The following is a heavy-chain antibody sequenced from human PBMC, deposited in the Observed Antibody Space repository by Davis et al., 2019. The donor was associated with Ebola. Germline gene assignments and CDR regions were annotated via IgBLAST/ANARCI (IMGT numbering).Heavy chain of an antibody. Sequence: SVKVSCKASGGTFSSYAISWVRQAPGQGLEWMGGIIPIFGTANYAQKLQGRVTMTRNTSISTAYMELSSLRSEDTAVYYCARGSVVGAGFDYWGQGTLVTVSS. D-gene: IGHD1-26*01. CDR3: ARGSVVGAGFDY. CDR1: GGTFSSYA. J-gene: IGHJ4*02. CDR2: IIPIFGTA. V-gene: IGHV1-69*05.